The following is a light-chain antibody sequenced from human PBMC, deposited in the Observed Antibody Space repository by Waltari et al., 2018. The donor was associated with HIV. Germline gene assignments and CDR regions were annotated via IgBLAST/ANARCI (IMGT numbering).Light chain of an antibody. Sequence: DIVMTQSPLSLPVTPGEPASISCRSSQSLLHSNGYNYLDWYLQKPGQSPQLLISLGSIRASGVSDRFSGSGSGTDFKLKISRVEAEDVGVYYCMQALGTPRVTFGQGTKLEIK. CDR3: MQALGTPRVT. V-gene: IGKV2-28*01. CDR2: LGS. CDR1: QSLLHSNGYNY. J-gene: IGKJ2*01.